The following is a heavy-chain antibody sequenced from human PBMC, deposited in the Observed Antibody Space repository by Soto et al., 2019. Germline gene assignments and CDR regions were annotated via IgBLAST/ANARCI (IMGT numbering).Heavy chain of an antibody. D-gene: IGHD4-17*01. CDR1: GFIFSDYY. J-gene: IGHJ4*02. CDR2: ISGNGRII. Sequence: EGSLRLSCATSGFIFSDYYMHWIRQAPGKGLEWISYISGNGRIIQYADSAKGRFTISRDNAQNSLYLQMNSLRAEDTALYFCARDFDADSRTDFDHWGQGTLVTVSP. V-gene: IGHV3-11*01. CDR3: ARDFDADSRTDFDH.